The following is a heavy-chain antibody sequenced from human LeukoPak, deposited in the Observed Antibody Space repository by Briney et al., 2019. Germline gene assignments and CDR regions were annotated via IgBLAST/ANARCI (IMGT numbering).Heavy chain of an antibody. V-gene: IGHV4-30-4*01. D-gene: IGHD2-15*01. Sequence: SETLSLTCTVSGDSISSGDYYWSWIRQPPGKGLEWIGYIYSSGSTYYNPSLKSRVTISADTSKNQFSLKLSSVTAADTAVYYCARASYCSGGSCYSGGYYWGQGTLVTVSS. J-gene: IGHJ4*02. CDR2: IYSSGST. CDR3: ARASYCSGGSCYSGGYY. CDR1: GDSISSGDYY.